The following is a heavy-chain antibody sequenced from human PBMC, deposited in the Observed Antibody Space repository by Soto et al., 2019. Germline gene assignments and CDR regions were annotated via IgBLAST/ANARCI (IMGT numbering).Heavy chain of an antibody. Sequence: QVQLQESGPGLVKPSQTLSLTCTVSGGSISSGGYYWSWIRKHPGKGLEWIGYIYYSGSTYYNPSLKSRVTISADTSKNQFSLKLSSVTAADTAVYYCAGGYSYSYYYMDVWGKGTTVTVSS. CDR1: GGSISSGGYY. CDR2: IYYSGST. D-gene: IGHD5-18*01. V-gene: IGHV4-31*03. CDR3: AGGYSYSYYYMDV. J-gene: IGHJ6*03.